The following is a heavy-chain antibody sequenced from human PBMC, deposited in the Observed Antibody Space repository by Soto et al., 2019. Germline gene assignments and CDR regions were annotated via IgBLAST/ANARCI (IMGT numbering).Heavy chain of an antibody. Sequence: GGSLRLSCAASGFSLRDYGMHWVRQAPGKGLEYVAAVSDDGSEQYYADSVRGRFTISRDNSKNTVYLQLDSLTTGDTAVYYCARDPTGGYFHYDYWGQGALVTVSS. V-gene: IGHV3-30*17. J-gene: IGHJ4*02. CDR2: VSDDGSEQ. D-gene: IGHD1-26*01. CDR3: ARDPTGGYFHYDY. CDR1: GFSLRDYG.